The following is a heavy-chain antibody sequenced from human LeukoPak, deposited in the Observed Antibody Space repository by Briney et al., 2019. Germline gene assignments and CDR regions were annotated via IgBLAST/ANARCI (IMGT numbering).Heavy chain of an antibody. CDR2: IYPGDSDI. CDR1: GYSFTSYW. V-gene: IGHV5-51*01. Sequence: GESLKISCKGSGYSFTSYWIGWVRQMPGKGLEWMGIIYPGDSDIRYSPSFQGQVTISADKSISTAYLQWSSLKASDSAMYYCARRMVRGVITSPFDYWGQGTLVTVSS. D-gene: IGHD3-10*01. J-gene: IGHJ4*02. CDR3: ARRMVRGVITSPFDY.